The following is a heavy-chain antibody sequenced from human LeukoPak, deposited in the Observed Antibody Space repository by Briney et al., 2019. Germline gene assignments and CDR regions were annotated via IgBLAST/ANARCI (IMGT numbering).Heavy chain of an antibody. CDR3: ARRGGWYYFDY. J-gene: IGHJ4*02. CDR2: INHSGST. V-gene: IGHV4-34*01. CDR1: GFTFTTYT. D-gene: IGHD6-19*01. Sequence: KTGGSLRLSCAASGFTFTTYTYSMNWVRQPPGKGLEWIGEINHSGSTNYNPSLKSRVTISVDTSKNQFSLKLSSVTAADTAVYYCARRGGWYYFDYWGQGTLVTVSS.